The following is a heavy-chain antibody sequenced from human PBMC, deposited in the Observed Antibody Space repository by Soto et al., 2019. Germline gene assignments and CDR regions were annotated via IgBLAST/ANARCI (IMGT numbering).Heavy chain of an antibody. CDR3: ARGTKGRARAFDI. J-gene: IGHJ3*02. V-gene: IGHV1-18*01. CDR1: GYTFTAHG. CDR2: ISTYNGNT. D-gene: IGHD3-10*01. Sequence: ASVKVSCKASGYTFTAHGISWVRQAPRQGPEWMGWISTYNGNTNYAQKFQDRVTMTTKTSISTAYMELSNLRSEDTAVYYCARGTKGRARAFDIWGQGTMVTVSS.